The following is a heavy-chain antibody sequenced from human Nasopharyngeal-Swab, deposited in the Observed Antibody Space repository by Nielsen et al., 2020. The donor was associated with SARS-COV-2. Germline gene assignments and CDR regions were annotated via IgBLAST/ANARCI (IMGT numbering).Heavy chain of an antibody. CDR2: IKQDGSEI. CDR1: RFTFSDYW. V-gene: IGHV3-7*01. Sequence: GESLKISCAASRFTFSDYWMSWVRQAPGKGLEWVANIKQDGSEIYYADSVKGRFTISRDNARNSLYLQMRGLRAEDTAVYHCARHGADCSRTSCYRRHGFDIWGQGTMVTVSS. J-gene: IGHJ3*02. D-gene: IGHD2-2*02. CDR3: ARHGADCSRTSCYRRHGFDI.